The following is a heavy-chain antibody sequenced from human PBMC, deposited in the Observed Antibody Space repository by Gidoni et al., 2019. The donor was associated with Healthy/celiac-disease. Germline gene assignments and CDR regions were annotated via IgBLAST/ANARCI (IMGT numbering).Heavy chain of an antibody. J-gene: IGHJ2*01. CDR3: ARFTAAIPGYFDL. V-gene: IGHV1-69*01. CDR1: GGTFSSYA. D-gene: IGHD6-25*01. CDR2: LIPIFGTA. Sequence: DLEVPGAEVKKPGSSVKVSCKASGGTFSSYAISWVRQAPGQGLEWMGGLIPIFGTANYAQKFQGRVTITADESTSTAYMELSSLRSEDTAVYYCARFTAAIPGYFDLWGRGTLVTVSS.